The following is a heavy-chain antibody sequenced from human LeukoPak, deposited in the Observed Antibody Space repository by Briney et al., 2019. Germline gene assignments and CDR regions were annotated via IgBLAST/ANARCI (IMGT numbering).Heavy chain of an antibody. CDR3: ARDLGPNRKRPQFDY. D-gene: IGHD4/OR15-4a*01. Sequence: GGSLRLSCAASGFTFSSYAMHWVRQAPGKGLEYVSAISSNGGSTYYANSVKGRFTISRDNSKNTLYLQMGSLRAEDMAVYYCARDLGPNRKRPQFDYWGQGTLVTVSS. J-gene: IGHJ4*02. CDR2: ISSNGGST. CDR1: GFTFSSYA. V-gene: IGHV3-64*01.